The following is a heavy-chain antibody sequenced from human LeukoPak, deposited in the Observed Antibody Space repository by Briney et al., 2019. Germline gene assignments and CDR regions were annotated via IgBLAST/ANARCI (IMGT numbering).Heavy chain of an antibody. V-gene: IGHV3-23*01. CDR3: AKEGYGDYGGLSYFDY. CDR1: GFTFSSYA. CDR2: ISGSGGST. D-gene: IGHD4-17*01. J-gene: IGHJ4*02. Sequence: PGGSLRLSCAASGFTFSSYAMSWVRQAPGKGLEWVSAISGSGGSTYYADSVKGRFTISRDNSKNTLYLQMNSPRAEDTAVYYCAKEGYGDYGGLSYFDYWGQGTLVTVSS.